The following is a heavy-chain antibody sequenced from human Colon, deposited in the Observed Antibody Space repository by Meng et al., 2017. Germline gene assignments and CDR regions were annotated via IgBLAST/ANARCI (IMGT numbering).Heavy chain of an antibody. CDR1: GFAFSSYS. CDR2: ISTSSCYI. V-gene: IGHV3-21*01. D-gene: IGHD3-10*01. J-gene: IGHJ4*02. CDR3: ARGADGSGSYYKIAY. Sequence: GGSLRLSCAASGFAFSSYSMNWVRQAAGKGLEWVSSISTSSCYIFYADSVKGRFTISRDNAKNSLYLQMNSLRAEDTAVYYCARGADGSGSYYKIAYWGQGTLVTVSS.